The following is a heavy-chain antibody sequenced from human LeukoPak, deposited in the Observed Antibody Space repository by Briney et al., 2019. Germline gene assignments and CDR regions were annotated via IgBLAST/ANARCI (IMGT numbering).Heavy chain of an antibody. D-gene: IGHD2-15*01. J-gene: IGHJ4*02. CDR2: VSGSGGGT. Sequence: GRSLRLSCAASGFTFNNYAMTWVRQAPGKGLEWVSGVSGSGGGTYYTDSVKGRFTISRDNSKNTLFLQMNSLRVEDTAVYYCANLRGRGAYACSGASCYSYWGQGTLVTVSP. CDR3: ANLRGRGAYACSGASCYSY. CDR1: GFTFNNYA. V-gene: IGHV3-23*01.